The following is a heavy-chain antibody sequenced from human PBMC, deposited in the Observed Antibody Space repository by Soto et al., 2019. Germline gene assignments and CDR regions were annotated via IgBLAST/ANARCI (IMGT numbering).Heavy chain of an antibody. CDR2: IYYSGST. V-gene: IGHV4-31*03. CDR3: ARHSDYYGMDV. CDR1: GGSISSGGYY. Sequence: TSETLSLTCTVSGGSISSGGYYWSWIRQHPGKGLEWIGYIYYSGSTYYNPSLKSRVTISVDTSKNQFSLKLSSVTAADTAVYYCARHSDYYGMDVWGQGTTVTVSS. J-gene: IGHJ6*02.